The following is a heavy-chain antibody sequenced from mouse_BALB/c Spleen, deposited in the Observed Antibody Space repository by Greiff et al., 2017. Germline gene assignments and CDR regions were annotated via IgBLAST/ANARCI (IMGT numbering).Heavy chain of an antibody. CDR1: GYSITSDYA. Sequence: EVHLVESGPGLVKPSQSLSLTCTVTGYSITSDYAWNWIRQFPGNKLEWMGYISYSGSTSYNPSLKSRISITRDTSKNQFFLQLNSVTTEDTATYYCARRDYGLEDAMDYWGQGTSVTVSS. D-gene: IGHD1-1*01. J-gene: IGHJ4*01. V-gene: IGHV3-2*02. CDR3: ARRDYGLEDAMDY. CDR2: ISYSGST.